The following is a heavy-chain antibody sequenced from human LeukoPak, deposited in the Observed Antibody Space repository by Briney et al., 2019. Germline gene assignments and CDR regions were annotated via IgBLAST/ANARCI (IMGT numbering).Heavy chain of an antibody. CDR3: ARGSGYDFGVIDY. Sequence: ASVKVSCKASGYTFTSYAMHWLRQAPGQRLEWMGWSNAGNGNTKYSQEFQGRVTITRDTFASTAYMGLSSLRSEDMAVYYCARGSGYDFGVIDYWGQGTLVTVSS. CDR2: SNAGNGNT. V-gene: IGHV1-3*02. D-gene: IGHD5-12*01. CDR1: GYTFTSYA. J-gene: IGHJ4*02.